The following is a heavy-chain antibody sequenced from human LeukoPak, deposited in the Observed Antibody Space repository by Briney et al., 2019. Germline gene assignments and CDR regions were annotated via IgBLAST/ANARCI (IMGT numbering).Heavy chain of an antibody. CDR2: IKQDGSEK. D-gene: IGHD6-19*01. V-gene: IGHV3-7*03. CDR1: GFTFSSYW. CDR3: ATQRYRSAWSDFDY. Sequence: GGSLRLSCAASGFTFSSYWMSWVRQAPGKGLEWVANIKQDGSEKHYVDSVKGRFTISRDNAKNSLYLQMNSLRADDTAVYYCATQRYRSAWSDFDYWGQGTLVTVSS. J-gene: IGHJ4*02.